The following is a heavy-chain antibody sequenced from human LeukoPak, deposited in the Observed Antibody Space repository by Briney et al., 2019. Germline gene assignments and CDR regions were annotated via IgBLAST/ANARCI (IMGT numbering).Heavy chain of an antibody. CDR1: GGSISSSTSY. Sequence: PSETLSLTCTVSGGSISSSTSYWGWIRQPPGKGLEWIGSIYYSGSTSYNPSLKSRVSISVDTSKTQFSLKLDSVTAADAAVYYCARNASDSGTSYFDYWGQGTLVTVSS. CDR2: IYYSGST. CDR3: ARNASDSGTSYFDY. V-gene: IGHV4-39*01. D-gene: IGHD1-26*01. J-gene: IGHJ4*02.